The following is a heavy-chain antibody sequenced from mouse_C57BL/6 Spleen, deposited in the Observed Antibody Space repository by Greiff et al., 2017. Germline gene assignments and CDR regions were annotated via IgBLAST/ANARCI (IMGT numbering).Heavy chain of an antibody. V-gene: IGHV2-2*01. CDR3: ARTGTGFAY. CDR1: GFSLTSYG. J-gene: IGHJ3*01. Sequence: QVQLQQSGPGLVQPSQSLSITCTVSGFSLTSYGVHWVRQSPGKGLEWLGVIWSGGSTGYNAAFISRLSISKDNSKSQVFFKMNSLQADDTAIYYCARTGTGFAYWGQGTLVTVSA. CDR2: IWSGGST. D-gene: IGHD4-1*01.